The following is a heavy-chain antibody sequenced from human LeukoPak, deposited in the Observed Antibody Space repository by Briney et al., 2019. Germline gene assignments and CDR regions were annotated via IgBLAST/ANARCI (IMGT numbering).Heavy chain of an antibody. D-gene: IGHD3-9*01. CDR2: ISSSGSTI. Sequence: GGSLRLSCAASGFTFSSYSMNWVRQAPGKGLEWVSYISSSGSTIYYADSVKGRFTISRDNAKNSLYLQMNSLRAEDTAVYYCAREVSDILTGYYTTNWFDPWGQGTLVTVSS. CDR1: GFTFSSYS. V-gene: IGHV3-48*01. CDR3: AREVSDILTGYYTTNWFDP. J-gene: IGHJ5*02.